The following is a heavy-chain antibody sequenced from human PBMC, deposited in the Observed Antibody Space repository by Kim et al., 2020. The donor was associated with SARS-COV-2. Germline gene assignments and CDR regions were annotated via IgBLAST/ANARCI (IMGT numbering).Heavy chain of an antibody. J-gene: IGHJ3*02. V-gene: IGHV3-9*01. CDR2: ISWNSGSI. CDR3: AKDNGYDSSGLFNAFDI. D-gene: IGHD3-22*01. Sequence: GGSLRLSCAASGFTFGDYAMHWVRQAPGKGLEWVSGISWNSGSIGYADSVKGRFTISRDNAKNSLYLQMNSLRAEDTALYYCAKDNGYDSSGLFNAFDIWGQGTMVTVSS. CDR1: GFTFGDYA.